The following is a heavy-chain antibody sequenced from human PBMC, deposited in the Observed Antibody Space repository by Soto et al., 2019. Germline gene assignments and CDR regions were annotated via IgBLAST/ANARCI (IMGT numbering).Heavy chain of an antibody. J-gene: IGHJ6*02. CDR3: ARGRGVVMGRYYGMDV. Sequence: PSETLSLTCAVSSGSISSSSWYSWVRQPPGKGLEWIGEINHSGSTNYNPSLKSRVTISVDTSKNQFSLKLSSVTAADTAVYYCARGRGVVMGRYYGMDVWGQGTTVTVSS. CDR2: INHSGST. D-gene: IGHD3-22*01. V-gene: IGHV4-4*02. CDR1: SGSISSSSW.